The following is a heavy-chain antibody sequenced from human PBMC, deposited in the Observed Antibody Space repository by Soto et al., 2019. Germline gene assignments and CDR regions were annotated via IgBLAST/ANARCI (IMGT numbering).Heavy chain of an antibody. D-gene: IGHD6-6*01. V-gene: IGHV4-59*01. J-gene: IGHJ5*02. CDR2: IYYSGST. CDR1: GGSISSYY. Sequence: SETLSLTCTVSGGSISSYYWGWIRQPPGKGLEWIGYIYYSGSTNYNPSLKSRVTISVDTSKNQFSLKLSSVTAADTAVYYCARDSGTAARSWFDPWGQGTLVTVSS. CDR3: ARDSGTAARSWFDP.